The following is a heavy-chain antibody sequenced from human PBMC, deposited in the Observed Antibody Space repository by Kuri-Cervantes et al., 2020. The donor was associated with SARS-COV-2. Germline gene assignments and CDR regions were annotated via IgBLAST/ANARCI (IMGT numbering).Heavy chain of an antibody. V-gene: IGHV1-2*02. J-gene: IGHJ4*02. CDR2: INPIGGT. Sequence: ASVKVSCKASGYTFTDNYMHWVRQAPGQGPEWIGWINPIGGTNSAQRFQGRVTMTTDTSTSTAYMELRSLRSDDTAVYYCARDKGFFGGPPERGFDYWGQGTLVTVSS. CDR1: GYTFTDNY. D-gene: IGHD3-10*01. CDR3: ARDKGFFGGPPERGFDY.